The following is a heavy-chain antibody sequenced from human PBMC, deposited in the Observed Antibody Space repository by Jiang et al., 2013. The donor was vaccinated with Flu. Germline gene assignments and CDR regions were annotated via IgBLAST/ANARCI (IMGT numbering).Heavy chain of an antibody. CDR1: GGSISSNGYS. CDR2: RLCWEH. V-gene: IGHV4-39*02. D-gene: IGHD3-22*01. CDR3: ARLNAQWFPDNWFDP. J-gene: IGHJ5*02. Sequence: SLTCTVSGGSISSNGYSWAWDPPAPXEGSGVDWDCRLCWEHLLQIRLSRSRVTVSPDTSNHYFSLRLISVTAADTAVYYCARLNAQWFPDNWFDPWGQGTLVTVS.